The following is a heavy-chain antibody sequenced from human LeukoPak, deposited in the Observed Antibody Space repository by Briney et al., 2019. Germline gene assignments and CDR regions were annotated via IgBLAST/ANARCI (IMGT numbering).Heavy chain of an antibody. D-gene: IGHD3-3*01. CDR3: AKDPSLLFGVVIKYYFDY. CDR1: GFTFSSYG. CDR2: ISYDGSNK. J-gene: IGHJ4*02. V-gene: IGHV3-30*18. Sequence: GGSLRLSCAASGFTFSSYGMHWVRQAPGKGLEWVAVISYDGSNKYYADSVKGQFTISRDNSKNTLYLQMNSLRAEDTAVYYCAKDPSLLFGVVIKYYFDYWGQGTLVTVSS.